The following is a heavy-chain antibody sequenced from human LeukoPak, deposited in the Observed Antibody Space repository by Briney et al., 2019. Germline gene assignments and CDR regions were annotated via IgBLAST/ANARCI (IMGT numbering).Heavy chain of an antibody. Sequence: ASAKVSCKASGYTFASYYMHWVRQAPGQGLEWMGIINPSDGSTSYAQKFQGRVTMTRDTSTSTVYMELSSLRSEDTAVYYCARGGDYYDSSGYINWFDPWGQGTLVTVSS. J-gene: IGHJ5*02. CDR2: INPSDGST. CDR3: ARGGDYYDSSGYINWFDP. V-gene: IGHV1-46*01. CDR1: GYTFASYY. D-gene: IGHD3-22*01.